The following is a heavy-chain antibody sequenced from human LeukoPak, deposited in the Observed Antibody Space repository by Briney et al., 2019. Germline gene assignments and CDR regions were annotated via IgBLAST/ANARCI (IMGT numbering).Heavy chain of an antibody. CDR3: AKVPTRCYYYMDV. CDR1: GFTFSNAW. D-gene: IGHD2-2*01. Sequence: GGSLRLSCAASGFTFSNAWMSWVRQAPGKGLEWVGRIKSKTDGGTTDYAAPVKGRFTISRDDSKNTLYLQMNSLRAEDTAVYYCAKVPTRCYYYMDVWGKGTTVTVSS. J-gene: IGHJ6*03. V-gene: IGHV3-15*01. CDR2: IKSKTDGGTT.